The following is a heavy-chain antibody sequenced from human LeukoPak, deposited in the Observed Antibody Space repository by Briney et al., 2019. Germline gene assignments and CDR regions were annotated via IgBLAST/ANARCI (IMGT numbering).Heavy chain of an antibody. V-gene: IGHV4-34*01. Sequence: SETLSLTCAVYGGSFSGYYWSWIRQPPGKGLEWIGEINHSGSTNYNPSLKSRVTISVDTSKNQFSLKLSSVIAADTAVYYCAIWTVVILSYFDYWGQRTLVTVSS. D-gene: IGHD3-22*01. CDR2: INHSGST. J-gene: IGHJ4*02. CDR1: GGSFSGYY. CDR3: AIWTVVILSYFDY.